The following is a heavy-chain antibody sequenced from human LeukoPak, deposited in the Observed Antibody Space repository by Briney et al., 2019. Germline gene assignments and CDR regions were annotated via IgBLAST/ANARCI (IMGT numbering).Heavy chain of an antibody. D-gene: IGHD3-22*01. CDR2: INPNSGGT. Sequence: GESLKISCKGSGYSFTSYWIGWMRQAPGQGLEWMGWINPNSGGTNYAQKFQGRVTMTRDTSISTAYMELSRLRSDDTAVYYCARGHTHTYYYDSSGYSDLDYWGQGTLVTVSS. J-gene: IGHJ4*02. CDR1: GYSFTSYW. V-gene: IGHV1-2*02. CDR3: ARGHTHTYYYDSSGYSDLDY.